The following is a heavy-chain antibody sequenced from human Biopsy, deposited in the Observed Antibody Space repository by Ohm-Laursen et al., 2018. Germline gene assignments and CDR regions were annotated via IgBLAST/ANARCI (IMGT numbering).Heavy chain of an antibody. CDR2: ITDSGGST. D-gene: IGHD3-16*01. Sequence: GSLRLSCTAPGFTFSSYGMSWVRQAPGKGLEWVSAITDSGGSTFYADSVEGRFTISRDNSKNTLYLQMSSLRAEDTAVYYCARSLSGDYVYDAFDIWGQGTMVTVSS. CDR1: GFTFSSYG. CDR3: ARSLSGDYVYDAFDI. J-gene: IGHJ3*02. V-gene: IGHV3-23*01.